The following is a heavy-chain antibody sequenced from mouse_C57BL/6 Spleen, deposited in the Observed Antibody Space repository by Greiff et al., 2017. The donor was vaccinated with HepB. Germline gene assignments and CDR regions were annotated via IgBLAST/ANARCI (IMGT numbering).Heavy chain of an antibody. CDR2: ISYDGSN. V-gene: IGHV3-6*01. CDR1: GYSITSGYY. CDR3: ARERDYDWFAY. Sequence: DVKLVESGPGLVKPSQSLSLTCSVTGYSITSGYYWNWIRQFPGNKLEWMGYISYDGSNNYNPSLKNRISITRDTSKNQFFLKLNSVTTEDTATYYCARERDYDWFAYWGQGTLVTVSA. J-gene: IGHJ3*01. D-gene: IGHD2-4*01.